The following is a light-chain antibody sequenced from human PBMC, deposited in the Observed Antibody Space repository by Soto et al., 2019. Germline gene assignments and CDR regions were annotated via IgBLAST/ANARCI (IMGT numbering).Light chain of an antibody. J-gene: IGLJ1*01. CDR3: SSYTSSSTYV. CDR1: SSDVGGYNH. CDR2: EVN. V-gene: IGLV2-18*02. Sequence: QSALTQPRSVSGSPGQSVAISCTGTSSDVGGYNHVAWYQQHPGKAPKLMIFEVNNRPAGVPDRFSGSKSGNTASLTISGLQAEDEAVYYCSSYTSSSTYVFGTGTKVTVL.